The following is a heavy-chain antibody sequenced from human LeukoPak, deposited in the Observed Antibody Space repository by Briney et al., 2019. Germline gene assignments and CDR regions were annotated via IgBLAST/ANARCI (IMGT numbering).Heavy chain of an antibody. CDR2: IRYDGSNK. CDR1: GFTFSSYG. J-gene: IGHJ4*02. Sequence: PGGSLRLSCAASGFTFSSYGMHWVRQAPGKGLEWVAFIRYDGSNKYYADSVKGRFTISRDNSKNTLYLQMNSLRAEDTAVYYCAKDRRYYGSGSYYYFDYWGQGTLVTVSS. V-gene: IGHV3-30*02. D-gene: IGHD3-10*01. CDR3: AKDRRYYGSGSYYYFDY.